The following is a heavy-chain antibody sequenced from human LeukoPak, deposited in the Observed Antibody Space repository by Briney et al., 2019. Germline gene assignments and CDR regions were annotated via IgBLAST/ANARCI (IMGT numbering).Heavy chain of an antibody. CDR2: SNPNSGGT. CDR1: GYILTGYY. D-gene: IGHD6-19*01. Sequence: ASVKVSCKASGYILTGYYMHWVRQAPGQGLEWMGWSNPNSGGTNYAQKFQGRVTMTRDTSISTAYMELSRLRSDDTAVYYCARARYSSGWYYFDYWGQGTLVTVSS. V-gene: IGHV1-2*02. CDR3: ARARYSSGWYYFDY. J-gene: IGHJ4*02.